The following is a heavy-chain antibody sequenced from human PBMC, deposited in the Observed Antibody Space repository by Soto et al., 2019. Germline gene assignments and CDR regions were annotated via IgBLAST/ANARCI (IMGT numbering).Heavy chain of an antibody. Sequence: GXAVKLACKASGYPFSSYDIDWVRQATGQGLEWMGWMNPNSGNTGYAQKFQCRVTMTRNTSISTAYMELSSLRSEDTAVYYCAREDLLRFLEWPRGFDPWGQGTLVTVPS. CDR3: AREDLLRFLEWPRGFDP. J-gene: IGHJ5*02. CDR1: GYPFSSYD. V-gene: IGHV1-8*01. CDR2: MNPNSGNT. D-gene: IGHD3-3*01.